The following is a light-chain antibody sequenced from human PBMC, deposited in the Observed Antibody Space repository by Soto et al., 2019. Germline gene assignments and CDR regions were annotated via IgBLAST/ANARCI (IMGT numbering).Light chain of an antibody. J-gene: IGLJ3*02. CDR2: GVT. Sequence: QSVLAQPPSASGSPGQSVTISCTGSGSDIGAYNFVSLYQQHPGKAPKLMIFGVTERPSGVPDRFSGSKSGNTASLTVSGLQADDEAVYYCYSYAGRNIWVFGGGTKVTVL. V-gene: IGLV2-8*01. CDR3: YSYAGRNIWV. CDR1: GSDIGAYNF.